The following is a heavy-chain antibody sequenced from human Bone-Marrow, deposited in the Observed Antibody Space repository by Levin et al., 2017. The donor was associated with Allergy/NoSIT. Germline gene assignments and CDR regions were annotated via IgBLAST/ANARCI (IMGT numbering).Heavy chain of an antibody. V-gene: IGHV3-23*01. CDR3: AKDKRGDYYGSGTNFDS. J-gene: IGHJ4*02. CDR1: GFPFDVYA. D-gene: IGHD3-10*01. CDR2: MSGSGDDT. Sequence: PGGSLRLSCVASGFPFDVYAMTWVRQAPGKGLEWVSSMSGSGDDTYYADSVKGRFTISRDNSKNTLYLRMNGLKVEDTAVYYCAKDKRGDYYGSGTNFDSWGQGTLVTVSS.